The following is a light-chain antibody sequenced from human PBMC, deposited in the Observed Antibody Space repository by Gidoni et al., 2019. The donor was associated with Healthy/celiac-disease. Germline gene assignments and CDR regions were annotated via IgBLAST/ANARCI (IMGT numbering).Light chain of an antibody. CDR2: KAS. CDR3: QQYNSYPIFT. CDR1: QSISSW. Sequence: DIQVTQSPSTLSASVGDRVTITCRASQSISSWLAWYQQKPGKAPKLLIYKASSLESGVPSRFSGSGSGTEFTLTISSLQPDDFATYYCQQYNSYPIFTFXPXTKVDIK. J-gene: IGKJ3*01. V-gene: IGKV1-5*03.